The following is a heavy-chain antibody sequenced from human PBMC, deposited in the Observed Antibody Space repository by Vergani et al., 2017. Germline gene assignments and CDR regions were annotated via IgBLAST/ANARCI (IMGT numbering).Heavy chain of an antibody. V-gene: IGHV1-69*01. CDR2: IIPIFGPA. D-gene: IGHD3-22*01. J-gene: IGHJ5*02. CDR3: AREVHDIIGYHLSWFDP. Sequence: QVQLVQSGAEVKKPGSSVRVSCKASGGTLSSFAISWVRQAPGQGLEWMGGIIPIFGPANYAQKFQGRVTITADASTSTAYMELSSLRSEDTAVYFCAREVHDIIGYHLSWFDPWGQGTLVTVSS. CDR1: GGTLSSFA.